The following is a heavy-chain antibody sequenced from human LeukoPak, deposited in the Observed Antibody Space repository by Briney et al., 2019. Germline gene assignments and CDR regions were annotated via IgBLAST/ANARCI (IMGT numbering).Heavy chain of an antibody. CDR2: SGSGVTT. D-gene: IGHD4-17*01. CDR1: GFTFSNYG. V-gene: IGHV3-23*01. Sequence: AGSLRLSCAASGFTFSNYGMSWVRQAPGKGLEGVSASGSGVTTYYADPVKGRFTISRDNSKHTLYLQMNSLRAEDTAVYYCAKDRNGRYGDSVPFLWGQGTRVSVSS. CDR3: AKDRNGRYGDSVPFL. J-gene: IGHJ4*02.